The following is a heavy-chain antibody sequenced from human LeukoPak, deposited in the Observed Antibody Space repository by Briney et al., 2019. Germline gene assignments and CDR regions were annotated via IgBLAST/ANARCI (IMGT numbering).Heavy chain of an antibody. CDR2: ISGSGGST. D-gene: IGHD1-1*01. CDR3: AKDGWSDNWNVFFY. CDR1: GFTFSSYA. V-gene: IGHV3-23*01. J-gene: IGHJ4*02. Sequence: PGGSLRLSCAASGFTFSSYAMSWVRQAPGKGLEGFSAISGSGGSTYYADSVKGRFTISRDNSKNTLYLQMNSLRAEDTAVYYCAKDGWSDNWNVFFYWGQGTLVTVSS.